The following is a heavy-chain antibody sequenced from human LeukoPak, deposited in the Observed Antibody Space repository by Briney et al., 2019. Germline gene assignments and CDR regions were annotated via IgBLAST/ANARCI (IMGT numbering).Heavy chain of an antibody. CDR3: VRHSGASPHYFDY. D-gene: IGHD1-26*01. J-gene: IGHJ4*02. CDR1: GGSTTNYY. Sequence: PSETLSLTCTVSGGSTTNYYWSWIRQPPGKGLEWIGFISYSGTTHYNPSLKSRVTMSVATSNNQFSPMLTSVTAADTAMYYCVRHSGASPHYFDYWGQGALVTVSS. CDR2: ISYSGTT. V-gene: IGHV4-59*08.